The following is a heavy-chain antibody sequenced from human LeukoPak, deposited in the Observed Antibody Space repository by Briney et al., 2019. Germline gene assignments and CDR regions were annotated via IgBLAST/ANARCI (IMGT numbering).Heavy chain of an antibody. V-gene: IGHV3-23*01. Sequence: GGSLRLSCAASGFTFSSYAMSWVRQAPGEGLEWVSAISGSGGNTYYAVSVKGRFTISRDNSKNTVYLQMNSLRAEDMAVYYCASSGFIPLNWFDPWGQGTLVTVSS. D-gene: IGHD3-10*01. J-gene: IGHJ5*02. CDR2: ISGSGGNT. CDR3: ASSGFIPLNWFDP. CDR1: GFTFSSYA.